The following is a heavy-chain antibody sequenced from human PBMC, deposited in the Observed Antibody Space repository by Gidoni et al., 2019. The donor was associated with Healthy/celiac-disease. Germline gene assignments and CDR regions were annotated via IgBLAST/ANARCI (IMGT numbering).Heavy chain of an antibody. D-gene: IGHD3-10*01. V-gene: IGHV3-74*01. CDR3: VMVQGVMETYYVDY. CDR1: GFTFSSYW. Sequence: EVQLVEAGRGLVEPGRFLRLSCAATGFTFSSYWMHWFRQAPGEGLVWVSRIIRDGSSTTYADSVKGRLIISRDNAKNTLYLLMNSLRADDTAVYYCVMVQGVMETYYVDYWGQGTLVTVSS. J-gene: IGHJ4*02. CDR2: IIRDGSST.